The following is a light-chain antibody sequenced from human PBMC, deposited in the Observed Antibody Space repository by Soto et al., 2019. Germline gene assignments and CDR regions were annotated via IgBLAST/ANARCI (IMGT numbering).Light chain of an antibody. CDR2: GAS. V-gene: IGKV3-20*01. CDR3: QQYGSSSWT. Sequence: ENVFTQSPGPPSFSPGEKDTLSCRARQSVSSSYFAWYQQRFGQAPRLLIYGASSRATGIPDRFSGSGSGTDFTLTISRLEPEDFAVYYCQQYGSSSWTFGQGTKVDIK. CDR1: QSVSSSY. J-gene: IGKJ1*01.